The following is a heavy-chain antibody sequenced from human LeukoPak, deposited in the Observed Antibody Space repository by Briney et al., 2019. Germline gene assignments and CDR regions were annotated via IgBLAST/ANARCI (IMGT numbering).Heavy chain of an antibody. Sequence: GSSVKVSCKASGGTFSSYTISWVRQAPGQGLEWMGRIIPILGIANYAQKFQGRVTITADKSTSTAYMELSSLRSEGTAVYYCARGYYYDSSGVDYWGQGTLVTVSS. J-gene: IGHJ4*02. D-gene: IGHD3-22*01. CDR1: GGTFSSYT. CDR3: ARGYYYDSSGVDY. CDR2: IIPILGIA. V-gene: IGHV1-69*02.